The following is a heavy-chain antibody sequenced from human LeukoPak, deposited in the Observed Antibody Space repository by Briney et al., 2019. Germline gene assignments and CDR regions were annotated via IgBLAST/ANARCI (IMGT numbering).Heavy chain of an antibody. Sequence: GGSLRLSCAVSGFSLTNYGMSWARQAPGKGLEWVSGIIGSRAGTLYADSAQGRFTISRDYSRSVVYMEMNSLRAEDTAMYFCARGSDSGSSNELEYWGQGTLVTVSS. J-gene: IGHJ4*02. V-gene: IGHV3-23*01. D-gene: IGHD3-10*01. CDR1: GFSLTNYG. CDR3: ARGSDSGSSNELEY. CDR2: IIGSRAGT.